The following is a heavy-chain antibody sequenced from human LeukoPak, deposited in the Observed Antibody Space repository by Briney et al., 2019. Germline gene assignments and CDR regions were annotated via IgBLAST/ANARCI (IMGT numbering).Heavy chain of an antibody. CDR2: IKQDGSEK. D-gene: IGHD1-1*01. V-gene: IGHV3-7*01. CDR3: ARGGYNSDYFDY. CDR1: GFTFSSYA. J-gene: IGHJ4*02. Sequence: GGSLRLSCAASGFTFSSYAMSWVRQAPGKGLEWVANIKQDGSEKYYVDSVKGRFTISRDNAKNSLYLQMNSLRAEDTAVYYCARGGYNSDYFDYWGQGTLVTVSS.